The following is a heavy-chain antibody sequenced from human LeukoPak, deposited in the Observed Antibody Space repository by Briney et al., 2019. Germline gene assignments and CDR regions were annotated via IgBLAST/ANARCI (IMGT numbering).Heavy chain of an antibody. J-gene: IGHJ6*02. Sequence: RGGSLRLSCAASRFTFSNYAMCWVRQAPGKGLEWVSAISKSGSTFYAGSVKGRFTISRDNSRNTLYLQMDSLRADDTAVYYCAKAWTGFGGDVWGQGTTVTVSS. CDR1: RFTFSNYA. CDR3: AKAWTGFGGDV. CDR2: ISKSGST. V-gene: IGHV3-23*01. D-gene: IGHD3-3*01.